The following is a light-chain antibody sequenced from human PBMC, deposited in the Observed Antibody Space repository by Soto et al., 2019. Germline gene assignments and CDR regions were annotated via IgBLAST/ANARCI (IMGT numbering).Light chain of an antibody. J-gene: IGKJ5*01. CDR3: QQRYNWPIT. CDR1: ESVSSN. Sequence: EIVMTQSPATLSVSPGERATLSCMASESVSSNLAWYQQKPGQAPRLLIYADSNRATGIPARFSGSGSGTDFTLTISSLEPEDFSVYYCQQRYNWPITFGQGTRLEIK. CDR2: ADS. V-gene: IGKV3-11*01.